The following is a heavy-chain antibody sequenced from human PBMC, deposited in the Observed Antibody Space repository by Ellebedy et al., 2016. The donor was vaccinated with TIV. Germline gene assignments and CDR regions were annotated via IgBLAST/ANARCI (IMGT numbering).Heavy chain of an antibody. CDR3: ARPDVTNRWAFDI. J-gene: IGHJ3*02. CDR1: GYTFTRYY. CDR2: TNPSDGST. Sequence: AASVKVSCKASGYTFTRYYMHWVRQAPGPGVEWMGLTNPSDGSTSYAQKFQGSVTMPRDTSTSTVYMKLSSLRAEDTSVYYCARPDVTNRWAFDIWGQGTMVTVSS. D-gene: IGHD5-24*01. V-gene: IGHV1-46*01.